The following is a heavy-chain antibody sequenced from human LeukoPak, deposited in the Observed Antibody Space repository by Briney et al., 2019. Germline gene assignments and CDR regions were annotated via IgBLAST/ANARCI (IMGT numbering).Heavy chain of an antibody. CDR2: IYYNGTT. D-gene: IGHD4-23*01. CDR1: GGSVSSNY. J-gene: IGHJ4*02. V-gene: IGHV4-59*08. CDR3: ARHTTYGGNSAFEY. Sequence: SETLSLTCTVSGGSVSSNYWSWIRQPPGKGLEWIGYIYYNGTTKYNPSLKSRVTISVDTSKTQFSLKLTSVSAADTAVYYCARHTTYGGNSAFEYWGQGTLVTVSS.